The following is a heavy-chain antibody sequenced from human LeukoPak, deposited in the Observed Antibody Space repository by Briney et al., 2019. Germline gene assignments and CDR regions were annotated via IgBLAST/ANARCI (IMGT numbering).Heavy chain of an antibody. V-gene: IGHV3-48*03. D-gene: IGHD2-2*02. CDR3: ARNQLLYPLDAFDI. Sequence: GGSLRLSCAASGFTSSSYEMNWVRQAPGKGLEWVSYISSSGSTIYYADSVKGRFTISRDNAKNSLYLQMNSLRAEDTAVYYCARNQLLYPLDAFDIWGQGTMVTVSS. CDR2: ISSSGSTI. CDR1: GFTSSSYE. J-gene: IGHJ3*02.